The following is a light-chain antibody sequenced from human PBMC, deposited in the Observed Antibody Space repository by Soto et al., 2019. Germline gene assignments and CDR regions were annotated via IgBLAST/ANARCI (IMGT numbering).Light chain of an antibody. CDR2: KAS. Sequence: DIQMTQSPSTLSASVGDRVTITCRASQSISSWLAWYQQKPGKAPNLLIYKASNLESGVPSRFSGSGSGTEFTLTLSRLQPDDFATHYCQQYNGTFGQGTKVEIK. CDR3: QQYNGT. J-gene: IGKJ1*01. CDR1: QSISSW. V-gene: IGKV1-5*03.